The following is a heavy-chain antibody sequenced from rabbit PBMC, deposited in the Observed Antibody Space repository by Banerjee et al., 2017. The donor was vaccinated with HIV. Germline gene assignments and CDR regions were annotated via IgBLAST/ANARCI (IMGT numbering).Heavy chain of an antibody. J-gene: IGHJ6*01. D-gene: IGHD4-2*01. CDR1: GFSFSSSYC. Sequence: QSLEESGGDLVKPGASLTLTCTASGFSFSSSYCMCWVRQAPGKGLEWIACIDAGSSGRTYYANWAKGRFTISKTSSTTVTLQLISLTAADTATYFCARLGLIVGGIGNLWGQGTLVTVS. V-gene: IGHV1S40*01. CDR3: ARLGLIVGGIGNL. CDR2: IDAGSSGRT.